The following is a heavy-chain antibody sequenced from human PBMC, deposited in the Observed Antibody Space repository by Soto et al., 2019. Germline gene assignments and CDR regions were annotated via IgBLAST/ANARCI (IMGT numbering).Heavy chain of an antibody. J-gene: IGHJ6*02. D-gene: IGHD3-10*01. CDR3: ARDGSDSYGLDV. CDR2: IYNGGNT. Sequence: AETLSLTCTVSGGSISSYYWSWIRQSAGKGLEWIGRIYNGGNTQYNPSLKSRVTMSADTSKNQFSLRLNSVTAADTAVYYCARDGSDSYGLDVWGQGTTVTVSS. V-gene: IGHV4-4*07. CDR1: GGSISSYY.